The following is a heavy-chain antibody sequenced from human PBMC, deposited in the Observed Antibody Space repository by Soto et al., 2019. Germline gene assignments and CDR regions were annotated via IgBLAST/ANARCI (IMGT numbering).Heavy chain of an antibody. CDR3: AKEESGAVDI. CDR1: GSSLTACS. CDR2: SDTSGII. V-gene: IGHV4-4*07. Sequence: SLSLPWTVAGSSLTACSCNWIRQPVGKGLEWIVRSDTSGIINYSPALMRRLTMEIDRFMNELHLNMKFMTAADTAVYFCAKEESGAVDIWGQGAMVTV. D-gene: IGHD7-27*01. J-gene: IGHJ3*02.